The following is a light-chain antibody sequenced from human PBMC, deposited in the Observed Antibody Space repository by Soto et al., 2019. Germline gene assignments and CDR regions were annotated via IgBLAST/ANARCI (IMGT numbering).Light chain of an antibody. CDR1: QSVSSSY. CDR3: QQYGSSTGWT. Sequence: EIVLTQSPGTLSLSPGERATLSCRASQSVSSSYLAWYQQKPDQAPRLLIYGASSRATGIPDRFSGSGSGTDFTLTNSGLEPEYLAVYYCQQYGSSTGWTFGQGTKVDIK. J-gene: IGKJ1*01. V-gene: IGKV3-20*01. CDR2: GAS.